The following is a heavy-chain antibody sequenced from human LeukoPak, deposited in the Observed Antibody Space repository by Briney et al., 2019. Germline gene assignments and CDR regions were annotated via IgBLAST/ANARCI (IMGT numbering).Heavy chain of an antibody. CDR1: GGSIRGFY. V-gene: IGHV4-59*12. Sequence: SETLSLTCTVSGGSIRGFYWSWIRQPPGKGLEWIGYISYSGNTNYNPSLKSRVTISVDTSKNQFSLNLISVTAADTAVYYCARALNPLTGTYYFDYWGQGTLVTVSS. J-gene: IGHJ4*02. CDR2: ISYSGNT. CDR3: ARALNPLTGTYYFDY. D-gene: IGHD4/OR15-4a*01.